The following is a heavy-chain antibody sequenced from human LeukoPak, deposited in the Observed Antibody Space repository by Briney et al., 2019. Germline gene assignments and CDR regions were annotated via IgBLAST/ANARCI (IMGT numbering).Heavy chain of an antibody. J-gene: IGHJ3*02. V-gene: IGHV1-8*01. D-gene: IGHD3-22*01. CDR2: MNPNSGNT. CDR1: GYTFTSYD. CDR3: ARPGDDSSGYSELTGDAFDI. Sequence: ASVKVSCKASGYTFTSYDINWVRQATGQGLEWMGWMNPNSGNTGYAQKFQGRVTMTRNTSISTAYMELSSLRSEDTAVYYCARPGDDSSGYSELTGDAFDIWGQRTMVTVSS.